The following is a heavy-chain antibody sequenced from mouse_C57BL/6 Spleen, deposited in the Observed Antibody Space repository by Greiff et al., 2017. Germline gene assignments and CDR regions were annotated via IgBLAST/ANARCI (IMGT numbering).Heavy chain of an antibody. D-gene: IGHD3-1*01. CDR1: GYTFTSYW. CDR2: IDPSDSYT. CDR3: ARSGRPYAMDC. V-gene: IGHV1-69*01. J-gene: IGHJ4*01. Sequence: QVQLQQPGAELVMPGASVKLSCKASGYTFTSYWMHWVKQRPGQGLEWIGEIDPSDSYTNYNQKFKGKSTLTVDKSSSTAYMQLSSLTSEDSAVYYCARSGRPYAMDCWGQGTSVTVSS.